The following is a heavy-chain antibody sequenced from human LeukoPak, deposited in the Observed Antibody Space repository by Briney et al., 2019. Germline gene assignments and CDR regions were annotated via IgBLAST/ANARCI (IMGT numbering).Heavy chain of an antibody. CDR3: ATVRGIVVGGAFDI. CDR1: GYTFTDYY. D-gene: IGHD2-15*01. Sequence: ASVKVSCKVSGYTFTDYYMHWVQQAPGKGLEWMGLVDPGDGETIYAEKFQGRVTITADTSTDTAYMELSSLRSEDTAVYYCATVRGIVVGGAFDIWGQGTMVTVSS. V-gene: IGHV1-69-2*01. J-gene: IGHJ3*02. CDR2: VDPGDGET.